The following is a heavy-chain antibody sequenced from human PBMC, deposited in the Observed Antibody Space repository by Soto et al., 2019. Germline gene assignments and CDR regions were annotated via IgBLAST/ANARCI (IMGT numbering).Heavy chain of an antibody. CDR2: IWFDGSNK. CDR3: ARDRGYSGYDSPRYYYGIDV. Sequence: QVQLVESGGGVVQPGRSLRLSCAASGFTFSSYGMHWVSQAPGKGLEWVAVIWFDGSNKWYADSVKGRFTISRDNSKNTLYLQMNSLRAEDTAVYSCARDRGYSGYDSPRYYYGIDVWGQGTTVTVSS. CDR1: GFTFSSYG. V-gene: IGHV3-33*01. J-gene: IGHJ6*02. D-gene: IGHD5-12*01.